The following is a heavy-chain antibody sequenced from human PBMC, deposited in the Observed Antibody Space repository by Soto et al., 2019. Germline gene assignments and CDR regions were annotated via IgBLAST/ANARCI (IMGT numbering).Heavy chain of an antibody. Sequence: ASVKVSCKASGGTFSSYAISWVRQAPGQGLEWMGGIIPIFGTANYAQKFQGRVTITADESTSTAYMELSSLRSEDTAVYYCASRYYYDSSRYYYKTHYYYWGRGTRVIVSS. V-gene: IGHV1-69*13. CDR2: IIPIFGTA. D-gene: IGHD3-22*01. CDR1: GGTFSSYA. CDR3: ASRYYYDSSRYYYKTHYYY. J-gene: IGHJ4*02.